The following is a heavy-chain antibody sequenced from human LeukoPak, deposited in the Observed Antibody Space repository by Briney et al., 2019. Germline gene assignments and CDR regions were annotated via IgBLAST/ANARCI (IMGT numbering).Heavy chain of an antibody. CDR1: GYTLTSYY. D-gene: IGHD5-12*01. Sequence: ASVKVSCKASGYTLTSYYMHWVRQAPGQGLEWVGIINPSGDPTTYAQKFQGRVTMTSDMSTSTVYMELSSLRSEDTAVYYCARVGLPHYYYYYMDVWGKGTTVTVSS. CDR3: ARVGLPHYYYYYMDV. J-gene: IGHJ6*03. CDR2: INPSGDPT. V-gene: IGHV1-46*01.